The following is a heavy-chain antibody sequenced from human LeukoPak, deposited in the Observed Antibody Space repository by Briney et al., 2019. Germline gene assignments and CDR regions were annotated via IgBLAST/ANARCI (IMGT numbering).Heavy chain of an antibody. V-gene: IGHV7-4-1*02. CDR3: AVAGDRYSSSVYYNYYMAV. Sequence: GASVKLSCKTSGYTFTRYAMNWVRQAPGQGLEWIAWINTNTGNPTYAQDFTGRFVLSLDTSVSTPYLQISSLKAEDTAVYYCAVAGDRYSSSVYYNYYMAVWGKGTTVTVSS. J-gene: IGHJ6*03. D-gene: IGHD6-6*01. CDR1: GYTFTRYA. CDR2: INTNTGNP.